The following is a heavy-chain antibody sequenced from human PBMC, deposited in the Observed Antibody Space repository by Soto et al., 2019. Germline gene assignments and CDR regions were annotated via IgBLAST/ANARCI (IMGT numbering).Heavy chain of an antibody. CDR1: GFTFNTYG. V-gene: IGHV3-33*08. Sequence: QVQLVESGGGVVQPGGSLRLSCTTSGFTFNTYGMHWVRQAPGKGLEWVAIIWYDGSNKHYADSVKGRFTISRDNSKNTLYLQMNSLRAEDTALYYCARADCTGAYCYSWPFNYGVDVWGQGTTVTVSS. J-gene: IGHJ6*02. CDR3: ARADCTGAYCYSWPFNYGVDV. CDR2: IWYDGSNK. D-gene: IGHD2-15*01.